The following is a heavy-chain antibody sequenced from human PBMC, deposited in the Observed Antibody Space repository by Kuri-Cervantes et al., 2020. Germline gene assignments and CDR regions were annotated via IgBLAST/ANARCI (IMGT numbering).Heavy chain of an antibody. D-gene: IGHD7-27*01. Sequence: GGSLRLSCAASGFTFSSYGIHWVRQAPGKGLEWVAVIWYDGSNKYYADSVKGRFTISGDNSKNTLYLQMNSLRAEDTAVYYCAKDSTRSGAFDYWGQGTLVTVSS. V-gene: IGHV3-30*02. CDR3: AKDSTRSGAFDY. CDR2: IWYDGSNK. CDR1: GFTFSSYG. J-gene: IGHJ4*02.